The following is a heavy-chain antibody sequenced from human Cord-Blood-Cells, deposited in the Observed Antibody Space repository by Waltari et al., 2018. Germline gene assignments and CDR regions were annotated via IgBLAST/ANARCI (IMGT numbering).Heavy chain of an antibody. V-gene: IGHV4-39*01. CDR3: ARHRDLAWYFDY. CDR1: GGSITSTSYY. D-gene: IGHD3-10*01. Sequence: QLQLQESGPGLVKPSETLSLTCTVSGGSITSTSYYRGWIRQPPGKGLAWIGSISYSGSTCYNPSLKSRVTISVDTSKNQFSLKLSSVTAADTAVYYCARHRDLAWYFDYWGQGTLVTVSS. CDR2: ISYSGST. J-gene: IGHJ4*02.